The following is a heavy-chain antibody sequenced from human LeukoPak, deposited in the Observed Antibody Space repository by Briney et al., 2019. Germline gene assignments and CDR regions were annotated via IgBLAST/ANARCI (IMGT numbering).Heavy chain of an antibody. CDR3: ARAFSFRTVLDY. CDR2: IYYSGST. V-gene: IGHV4-39*07. J-gene: IGHJ4*02. CDR1: GGSIDTYY. Sequence: SSETLSLTCTVSGGSIDTYYWGWIRQPPGKGLEWIGSIYYSGSTYYNPSLKSRVTISVDTSKNQFSLKLSSVTAADTTVYYCARAFSFRTVLDYWGQGTLVTVSS. D-gene: IGHD1-14*01.